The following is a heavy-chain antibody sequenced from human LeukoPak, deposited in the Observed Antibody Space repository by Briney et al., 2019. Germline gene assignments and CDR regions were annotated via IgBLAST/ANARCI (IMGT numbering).Heavy chain of an antibody. D-gene: IGHD6-13*01. Sequence: ETLSLTCAVYGGSFSGYYWSWIRQPPGKGLEWVSGTNDSGGSTYYADSVKGRFTISRDNSKNTLYLQMNSLRAEDTAVYYCAKMSSSWTYYYGMDVWGQGTTVTVSS. V-gene: IGHV3-23*01. CDR2: TNDSGGST. J-gene: IGHJ6*02. CDR1: GGSFSGYY. CDR3: AKMSSSWTYYYGMDV.